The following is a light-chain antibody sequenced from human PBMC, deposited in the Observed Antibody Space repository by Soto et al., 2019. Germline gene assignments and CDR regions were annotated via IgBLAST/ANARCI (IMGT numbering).Light chain of an antibody. CDR2: EGI. CDR3: CSYVGATTYV. V-gene: IGLV2-23*01. CDR1: SSTVGGFNV. J-gene: IGLJ1*01. Sequence: QSVLTXPASVSGSPGQSITISCTGTSSTVGGFNVVSWYQQHPGKAPKVIIYEGIKRPSGVSNRFSGSNSGSTASLTISGLQAEDEADYYCCSYVGATTYVFGTGTKLTV.